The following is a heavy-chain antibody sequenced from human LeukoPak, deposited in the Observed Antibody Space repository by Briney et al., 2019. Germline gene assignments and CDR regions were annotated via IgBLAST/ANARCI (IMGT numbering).Heavy chain of an antibody. CDR1: GGSISSYY. V-gene: IGHV4-59*01. CDR2: IYYSGST. J-gene: IGHJ5*02. D-gene: IGHD6-19*01. CDR3: AREGYSSGYKWFDP. Sequence: SETLSLTCTVSGGSISSYYWSWIRQSPGKGLEWIGYIYYSGSTEYNPSLKSRVTISADTSKNQFSLKLSAVTAADTAVYYCAREGYSSGYKWFDPWGQGTLVTVSS.